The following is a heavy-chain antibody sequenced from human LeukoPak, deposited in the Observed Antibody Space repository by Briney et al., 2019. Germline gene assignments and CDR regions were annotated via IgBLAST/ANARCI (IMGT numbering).Heavy chain of an antibody. J-gene: IGHJ6*02. D-gene: IGHD1-1*01. CDR3: ARRGTGHGMDV. CDR2: INNDGSSA. V-gene: IGHV3-74*01. CDR1: GFTFNNYW. Sequence: GGCLRLSCAASGFTFNNYWIHWVRQVPGKGLVWVSRINNDGSSASYVDSVKGRFTISRDNAKNTLFLQMNSLRAEDTAVYYCARRGTGHGMDVWGQGTTVIVSS.